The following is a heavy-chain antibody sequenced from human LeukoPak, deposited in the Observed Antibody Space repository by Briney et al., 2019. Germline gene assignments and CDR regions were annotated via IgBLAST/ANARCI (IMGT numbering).Heavy chain of an antibody. CDR3: ARIRGSRYYFDY. D-gene: IGHD6-13*01. V-gene: IGHV2-70*11. J-gene: IGHJ4*02. CDR2: IDWDDDK. Sequence: SGPTLVNPTQTLTLTCTFSGFSLTTSGMCVSWIRQPPGKALEWLARIDWDDDKYYSTSLRTRLTISKDNSKNQVVLTMTNMDPVDTATYYCARIRGSRYYFDYWGQGTLVTVSS. CDR1: GFSLTTSGMC.